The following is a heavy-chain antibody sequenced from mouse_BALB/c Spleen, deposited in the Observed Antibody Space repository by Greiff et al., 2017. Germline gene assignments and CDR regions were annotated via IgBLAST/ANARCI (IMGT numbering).Heavy chain of an antibody. V-gene: IGHV5-6-5*01. CDR2: ISSGGST. CDR1: GFTFSSYA. Sequence: EVNVVESGGGLVKPGGSLKLSCAASGFTFSSYAMSWVRQTPEKRLEWVASISSGGSTYYPDSVKGRFTISRDNSQSILYLQMNTLRAEDSATYYCARMERFAYWGQGTLVTVSA. CDR3: ARMERFAY. J-gene: IGHJ3*01.